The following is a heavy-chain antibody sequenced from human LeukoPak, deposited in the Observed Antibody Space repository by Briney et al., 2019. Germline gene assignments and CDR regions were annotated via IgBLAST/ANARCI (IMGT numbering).Heavy chain of an antibody. CDR2: ITSAGGGA. D-gene: IGHD6-19*01. V-gene: IGHV3-23*01. J-gene: IGHJ4*02. Sequence: PGGSLRLSCAASGFTFSNSAMSWVRQAPGKGLEWVSSITSAGGGAYYPDSVKGRFTISRDNSKNTLYLQMNSLRAEDTAVYYCARSGLEVAGIDYWGQGTLVTVSS. CDR3: ARSGLEVAGIDY. CDR1: GFTFSNSA.